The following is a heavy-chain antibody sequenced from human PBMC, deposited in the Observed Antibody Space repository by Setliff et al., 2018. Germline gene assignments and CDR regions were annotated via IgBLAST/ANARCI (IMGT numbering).Heavy chain of an antibody. CDR1: GGSISSDY. CDR2: IYSSGST. Sequence: SETLSLTCTVSGGSISSDYWSWIRQPPGKGLEWIGYIYSSGSTKYNPSLKSRVTISVDTSKNQFSLKLSSVTAADTAVYYCARGVTRPIYYYYYYMDVWGKGTTVTVSS. J-gene: IGHJ6*03. V-gene: IGHV4-4*08. CDR3: ARGVTRPIYYYYYYMDV. D-gene: IGHD4-4*01.